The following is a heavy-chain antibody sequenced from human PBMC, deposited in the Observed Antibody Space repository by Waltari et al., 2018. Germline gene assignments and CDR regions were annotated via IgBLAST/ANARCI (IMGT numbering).Heavy chain of an antibody. CDR3: AAYSSSANWYFDL. Sequence: QVQLVQSGAEVKKPGASVKVSCKASGYTFTGYYMHWVRQAPGQGLEWMGRINPNSGGTNYAQKLQGRVTMTRDTSISTAYMELSRLRSDDTAVYYCAAYSSSANWYFDLWGRGTLVTVSS. D-gene: IGHD6-6*01. CDR2: INPNSGGT. J-gene: IGHJ2*01. CDR1: GYTFTGYY. V-gene: IGHV1-2*06.